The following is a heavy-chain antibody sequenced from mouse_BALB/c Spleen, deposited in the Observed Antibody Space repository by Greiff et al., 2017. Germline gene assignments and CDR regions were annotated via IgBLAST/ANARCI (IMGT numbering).Heavy chain of an antibody. CDR2: ISSGSSTI. CDR1: GFTFSSFG. CDR3: ARGYYGNWAWFAY. D-gene: IGHD2-1*01. J-gene: IGHJ3*01. Sequence: EVKLMESGGGLVQPGGSRKLSCAASGFTFSSFGMHWVRQAPEKGLEWVAYISSGSSTIYYADTVKGRFTISRDNPKNTLFLQMTSLRSEDTAMYYCARGYYGNWAWFAYWGQGTLVTVSA. V-gene: IGHV5-17*02.